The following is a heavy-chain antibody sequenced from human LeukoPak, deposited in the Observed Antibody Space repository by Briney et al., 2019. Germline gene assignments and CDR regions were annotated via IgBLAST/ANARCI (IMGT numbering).Heavy chain of an antibody. Sequence: ASVKVSCKVSGYTLTELSMHWVRQAPGKGLEWMGGFDPEDGETIYPQKFQGRVTMTEDTSTDTAYMELSSLRSEDTAVHYCATLTTHIVVVPAAIRRGYYYYGMDVWGQGTTVTVSS. V-gene: IGHV1-24*01. CDR3: ATLTTHIVVVPAAIRRGYYYYGMDV. J-gene: IGHJ6*02. CDR2: FDPEDGET. D-gene: IGHD2-2*02. CDR1: GYTLTELS.